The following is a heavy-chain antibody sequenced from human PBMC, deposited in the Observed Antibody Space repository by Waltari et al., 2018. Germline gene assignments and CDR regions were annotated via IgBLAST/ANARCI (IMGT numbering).Heavy chain of an antibody. Sequence: QVQLVQSGAEVKKPGASVKVSCKASGYTFTSYDINWVRQATGQGLEWMGWMKPNSGNTGYAQKFQGRVTITRNTSISTAYMELSSLRSEDTAVYYCARGLYSSSWYDVYYYYYGMDVWGQGTTVTVSS. D-gene: IGHD6-13*01. CDR1: GYTFTSYD. CDR3: ARGLYSSSWYDVYYYYYGMDV. CDR2: MKPNSGNT. J-gene: IGHJ6*02. V-gene: IGHV1-8*03.